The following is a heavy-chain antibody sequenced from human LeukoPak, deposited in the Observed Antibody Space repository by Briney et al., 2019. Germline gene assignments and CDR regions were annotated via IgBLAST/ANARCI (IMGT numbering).Heavy chain of an antibody. J-gene: IGHJ5*02. CDR3: ASAPSPTVPTNWFDP. CDR2: INVYNGNT. V-gene: IGHV1-18*01. Sequence: ASVKVSCKASGYTFTSYGINWVRQAPGQGLEWMGWINVYNGNTNNAQKLQGRVTMTTDTSTSTAYMELRSLRSDDTAVYYCASAPSPTVPTNWFDPWGQGTLVTVSS. D-gene: IGHD4-17*01. CDR1: GYTFTSYG.